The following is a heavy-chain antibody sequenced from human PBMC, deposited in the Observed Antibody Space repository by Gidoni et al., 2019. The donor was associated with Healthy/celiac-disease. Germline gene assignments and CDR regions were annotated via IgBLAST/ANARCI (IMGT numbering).Heavy chain of an antibody. J-gene: IGHJ5*01. Sequence: QVQLVQSGAEVKKPGSSVKVSCKASGGTFSSYAISWVRQDPGQGLEWMGGIIPIFGTANDAQKFQGRVTSAADESTSTAYMELSSLRSEDTAVYYCARGAGGDMITFGGVIVSWGQGTLVTVSS. CDR2: IIPIFGTA. V-gene: IGHV1-69*01. D-gene: IGHD3-16*01. CDR3: ARGAGGDMITFGGVIVS. CDR1: GGTFSSYA.